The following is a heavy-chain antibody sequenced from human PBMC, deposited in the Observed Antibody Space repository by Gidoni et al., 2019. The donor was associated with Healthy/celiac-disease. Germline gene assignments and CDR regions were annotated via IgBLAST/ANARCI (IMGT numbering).Heavy chain of an antibody. D-gene: IGHD1-26*01. CDR2: IYPGDSDT. Sequence: EVQLVQSGAAVKKPGASLKISCMGSGYRFTSYGIVWVRQMPGKGLAWMGIIYPGDSDTRYSPSFRGQVTISADKCISTAYLEWSSLKASDTAMYYCARLSGSYKKTPFDYWGQGTLVTVSS. CDR1: GYRFTSYG. CDR3: ARLSGSYKKTPFDY. V-gene: IGHV5-51*01. J-gene: IGHJ4*02.